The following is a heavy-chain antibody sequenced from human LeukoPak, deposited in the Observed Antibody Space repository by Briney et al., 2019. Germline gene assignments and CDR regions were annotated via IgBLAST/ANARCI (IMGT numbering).Heavy chain of an antibody. D-gene: IGHD3-10*01. Sequence: GASVKVSCKASGYTFTSYDTNWVRQATGQGLEWMGWMNPNSGNTDYAQKFQGRVTMTRNTSISTAYMELSSLRSEDTAVYYCARKMVRGVVRFDPWGQGTLVTVSS. CDR2: MNPNSGNT. J-gene: IGHJ5*02. CDR3: ARKMVRGVVRFDP. CDR1: GYTFTSYD. V-gene: IGHV1-8*01.